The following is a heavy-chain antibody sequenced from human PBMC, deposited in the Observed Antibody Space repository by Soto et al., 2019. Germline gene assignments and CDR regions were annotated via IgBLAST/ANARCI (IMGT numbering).Heavy chain of an antibody. CDR1: RFTFINYV. V-gene: IGHV3-23*01. CDR2: ISDSSGST. Sequence: PWGSLRLSCAASRFTFINYVMIFGRHSPVKGLEWVSTISDSSGSTFYADSVKGRFTISRDNSKNTLYLQMNSLRAEDMAVYYCAKRVTDSDAFDIWGQGTMVTVSS. D-gene: IGHD5-18*01. CDR3: AKRVTDSDAFDI. J-gene: IGHJ3*02.